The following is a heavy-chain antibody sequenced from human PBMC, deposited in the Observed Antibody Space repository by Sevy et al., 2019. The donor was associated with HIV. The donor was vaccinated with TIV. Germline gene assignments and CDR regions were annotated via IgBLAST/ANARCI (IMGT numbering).Heavy chain of an antibody. CDR3: SKDSVWRPCYS. CDR2: INPGSGGT. J-gene: IGHJ4*02. Sequence: ASVKVSCKASGYSFTDYGIHWVRQAPGQGLEWMGWINPGSGGTYYTQKFQGRVTVTRDTSINTAYMELSSLRSDDTALYYCSKDSVWRPCYSWGQGTLVTVSS. D-gene: IGHD2-15*01. V-gene: IGHV1-2*02. CDR1: GYSFTDYG.